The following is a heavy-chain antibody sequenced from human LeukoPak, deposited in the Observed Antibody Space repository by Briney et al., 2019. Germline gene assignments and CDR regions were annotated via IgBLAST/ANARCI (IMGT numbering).Heavy chain of an antibody. D-gene: IGHD6-13*01. V-gene: IGHV4-39*07. CDR3: ARGLYSTRRESDY. J-gene: IGHJ4*02. Sequence: SETLSLTCSVSGASISSGSNYWGWIRQPPGKTLEWIGSIYSSGSTYYNPSLKSRVIIIIDTPKNHFSLTLSSVTAADTAVYFCARGLYSTRRESDYWGQGTLVTVSS. CDR2: IYSSGST. CDR1: GASISSGSNY.